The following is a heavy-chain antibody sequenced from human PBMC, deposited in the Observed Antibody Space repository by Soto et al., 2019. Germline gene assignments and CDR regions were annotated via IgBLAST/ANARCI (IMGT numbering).Heavy chain of an antibody. V-gene: IGHV4-30-4*01. D-gene: IGHD3-22*01. CDR1: GDSVSGGDSY. CDR3: VRGGNPYHYATSGPGTFDK. Sequence: QVQLQESGPGLVKPSQTLSLTCTVSGDSVSGGDSYWSWIRQPPGKALEWIGYTSFSGYTSYTPSLKRRVTISVDMSKSQFSLRLTSVTAADTAIYYCVRGGNPYHYATSGPGTFDKWGQGTLVPVSS. J-gene: IGHJ4*02. CDR2: TSFSGYT.